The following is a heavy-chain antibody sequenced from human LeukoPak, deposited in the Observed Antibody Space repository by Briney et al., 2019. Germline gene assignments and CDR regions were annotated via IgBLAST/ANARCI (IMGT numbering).Heavy chain of an antibody. J-gene: IGHJ4*02. Sequence: GGSLRLSCAASGFTFSSYWMHWVRQAPGKGLVWVSRINSDGSSTSYADSVKGRFTISRDNAKNTLYLQMNSLRAEDTAVYYCARAVADAFNPYYFDYWGQGTLVTVSS. CDR1: GFTFSSYW. CDR3: ARAVADAFNPYYFDY. V-gene: IGHV3-74*01. CDR2: INSDGSST. D-gene: IGHD6-19*01.